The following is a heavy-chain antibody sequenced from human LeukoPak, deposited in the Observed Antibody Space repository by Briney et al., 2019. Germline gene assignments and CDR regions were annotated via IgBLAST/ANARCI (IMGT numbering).Heavy chain of an antibody. Sequence: ETLSLTCAVYGGSFSGYYWSWIRQPPGKGLEWVSGISGSGGTTYYADSVKGRFTISRDSSKNTLYLQMNSLRAEDTAVYYCAKAPLPSAYYYYYMDVWGKGTTVTISS. J-gene: IGHJ6*03. CDR2: ISGSGGTT. CDR3: AKAPLPSAYYYYYMDV. D-gene: IGHD1-26*01. CDR1: GGSFSGYY. V-gene: IGHV3-23*01.